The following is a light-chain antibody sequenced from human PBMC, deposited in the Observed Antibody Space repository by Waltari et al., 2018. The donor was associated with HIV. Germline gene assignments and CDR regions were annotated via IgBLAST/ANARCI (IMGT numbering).Light chain of an antibody. J-gene: IGLJ3*02. CDR3: GTWDTSLDAGV. CDR1: SSNLGNNY. CDR2: DNN. V-gene: IGLV1-51*01. Sequence: SVLTQPPSVSAAPGQKVTISCSGRSSNLGNNYVSWFQQLPGAAPNLLIYDNNQRPSGVPDRFSGSRSGTSATLGVSGLQPGDEADYYCGTWDTSLDAGVFGGGTKLTVL.